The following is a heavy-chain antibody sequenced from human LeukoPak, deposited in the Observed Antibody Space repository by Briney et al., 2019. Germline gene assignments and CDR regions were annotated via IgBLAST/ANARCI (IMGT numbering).Heavy chain of an antibody. CDR2: IYYSGST. CDR3: ARRNGGMGGYFD. CDR1: GGSISSDHYY. D-gene: IGHD1-26*01. Sequence: SQTLSLTCTVSGGSISSDHYYWSWIRQPPGKGLEWIGTIYYSGSTYYNPSLKSRVTISVDTSKNQFSLKLSSVTAADTAVYYCARRNGGMGGYFDWGQGTLVTVSS. J-gene: IGHJ4*02. V-gene: IGHV4-39*07.